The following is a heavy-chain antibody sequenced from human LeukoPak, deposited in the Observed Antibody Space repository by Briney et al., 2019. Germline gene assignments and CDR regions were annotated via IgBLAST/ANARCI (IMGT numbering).Heavy chain of an antibody. CDR1: GFMIRAYG. CDR2: SSGSGGKT. D-gene: IGHD5-12*01. Sequence: AGGSLRLSCAASGFMIRAYGVTWVRRAPGKGLQWVSSSSGSGGKTYFADSVKRRFTISRDNDDKTLYLHMNSLRVEDTAVYYCARDGRGGYGRAYYMDVWGKGTTVTVSS. CDR3: ARDGRGGYGRAYYMDV. V-gene: IGHV3-23*01. J-gene: IGHJ6*03.